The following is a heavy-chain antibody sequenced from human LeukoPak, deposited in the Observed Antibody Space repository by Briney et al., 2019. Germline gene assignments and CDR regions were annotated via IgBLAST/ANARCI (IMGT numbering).Heavy chain of an antibody. J-gene: IGHJ4*02. Sequence: GGSLRLSCAASGFTFSSNWMHWVRQVPGKGLVWVSRISPDGRNTDYADSVKGRFTISRDNSKNTLYLQMNSLRAEDTAVYYCAKIVEYYDILTGCFDYWGQGTLVTVSS. CDR1: GFTFSSNW. D-gene: IGHD3-9*01. CDR2: ISPDGRNT. V-gene: IGHV3-74*01. CDR3: AKIVEYYDILTGCFDY.